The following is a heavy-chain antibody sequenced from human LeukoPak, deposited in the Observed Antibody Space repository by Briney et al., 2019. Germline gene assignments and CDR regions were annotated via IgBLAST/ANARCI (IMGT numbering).Heavy chain of an antibody. CDR2: INPNRGGT. CDR1: GYTFTGYY. CDR3: ARGGRIVGATTGPYFDY. J-gene: IGHJ4*02. D-gene: IGHD1-26*01. V-gene: IGHV1-2*02. Sequence: ASVKVSCKASGYTFTGYYMHWVRQAPGQGLEWMGWINPNRGGTNYAQKFQGRVTMTRDTSISTAYMELSRLRSDDTAVYYCARGGRIVGATTGPYFDYWGQGTLVTVSS.